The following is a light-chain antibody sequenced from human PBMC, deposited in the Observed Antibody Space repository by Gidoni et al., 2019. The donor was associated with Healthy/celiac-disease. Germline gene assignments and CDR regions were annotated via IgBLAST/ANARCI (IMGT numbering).Light chain of an antibody. CDR3: QQYNNWPPDP. V-gene: IGKV3-15*01. CDR1: QSIGSN. Sequence: EIVMTQSPATLSVSPGERATLSCRASQSIGSNLAWYQQKPGQAPRLLIYGASTRATGIPARFSGSGSGTEFTLTISSLQSEDFAVYYCQQYNNWPPDPFGPXTKVDIK. J-gene: IGKJ3*01. CDR2: GAS.